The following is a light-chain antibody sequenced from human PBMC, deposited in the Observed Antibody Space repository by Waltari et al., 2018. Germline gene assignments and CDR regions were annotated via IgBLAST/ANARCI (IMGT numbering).Light chain of an antibody. Sequence: QSALTQPASVSGSPGQSIAISCTGTSSHVGGSNYVSWYQQYPGKGPKLLISGVSDRPSGISDRFSGSKSGNTASLTISGLQAEDEADYYCSSYSTINTRVFGPGTKVTVL. CDR3: SSYSTINTRV. CDR1: SSHVGGSNY. J-gene: IGLJ1*01. CDR2: GVS. V-gene: IGLV2-14*01.